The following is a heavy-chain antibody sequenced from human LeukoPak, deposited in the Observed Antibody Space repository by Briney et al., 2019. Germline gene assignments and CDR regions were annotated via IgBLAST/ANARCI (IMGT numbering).Heavy chain of an antibody. CDR3: AGERGEEYSSGWYKRNYFDN. CDR1: GGSISSGGYY. V-gene: IGHV4-30-2*01. J-gene: IGHJ4*02. CDR2: IYHSGST. Sequence: SETLSLTCTVSGGSISSGGYYWSWIRQPPGKGLEWIGYIYHSGSTHYNPSLKSRVTISVDRSKNQFSLKLSSVTAADTAVYYCAGERGEEYSSGWYKRNYFDNWGQGIRVTVSS. D-gene: IGHD6-19*01.